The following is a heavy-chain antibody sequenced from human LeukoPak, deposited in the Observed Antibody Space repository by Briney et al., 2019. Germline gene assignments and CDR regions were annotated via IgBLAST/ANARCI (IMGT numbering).Heavy chain of an antibody. CDR2: INPNSGGT. J-gene: IGHJ5*02. CDR1: GYTFTGCY. Sequence: ASVKVSCKASGYTFTGCYMHWVRQAPGQGLEWMGWINPNSGGTNYAQKFQGRVTMTRDTSISTAYMELSRLRSDDTAVYYCARDKFREGSGYSSWGQGTLVTVSS. CDR3: ARDKFREGSGYSS. V-gene: IGHV1-2*02. D-gene: IGHD6-19*01.